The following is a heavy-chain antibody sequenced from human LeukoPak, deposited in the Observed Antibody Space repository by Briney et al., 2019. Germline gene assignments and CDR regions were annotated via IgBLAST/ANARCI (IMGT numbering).Heavy chain of an antibody. Sequence: VASVKVSCKASGGTFSSYAISWVRQAPGQGLEWMGGIIPIFGTANYAQKFQGRVTITADESTSTAYMELSSLRSEDTAVYYCATDRSRYYDFWSGYYGPTFDYWGQGTLVTVSS. CDR1: GGTFSSYA. J-gene: IGHJ4*02. V-gene: IGHV1-69*13. D-gene: IGHD3-3*01. CDR2: IIPIFGTA. CDR3: ATDRSRYYDFWSGYYGPTFDY.